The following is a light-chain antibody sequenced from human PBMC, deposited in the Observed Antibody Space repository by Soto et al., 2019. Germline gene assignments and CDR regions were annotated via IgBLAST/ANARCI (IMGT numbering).Light chain of an antibody. CDR3: LQYNNWPST. J-gene: IGKJ1*01. CDR2: NAS. V-gene: IGKV3-15*01. Sequence: EIVMTQSPATLSVSPGERATLSCRASQDVNSNLAWYQQKPGQAPRLLIYNASNRATGIPARFSGSGSGTEFTLTVSILQSEDLAAYYCLQYNNWPSTFGQGTKVEIK. CDR1: QDVNSN.